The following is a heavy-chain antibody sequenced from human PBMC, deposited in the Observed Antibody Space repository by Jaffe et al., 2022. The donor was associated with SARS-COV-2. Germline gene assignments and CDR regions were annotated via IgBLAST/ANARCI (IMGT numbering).Heavy chain of an antibody. CDR2: ISGSGGST. D-gene: IGHD1-26*01. J-gene: IGHJ1*01. CDR1: GFTFSSYA. CDR3: AKVGDLGATKTEYFQH. V-gene: IGHV3-23*01. Sequence: EVQLLESGGGLVQPGGSLRLSCAASGFTFSSYAMSWVRQAPGKGLEWVSAISGSGGSTYYADSVKGRFTISRDNSKNTLYLQMNSLRAEDTAVYYCAKVGDLGATKTEYFQHWGQGTLVTVSS.